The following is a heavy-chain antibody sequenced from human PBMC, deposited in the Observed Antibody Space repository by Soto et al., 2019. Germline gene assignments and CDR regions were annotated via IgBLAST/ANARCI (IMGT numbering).Heavy chain of an antibody. J-gene: IGHJ4*02. CDR3: ARVLGGSSLGY. V-gene: IGHV4-59*01. CDR1: GGSISSYY. CDR2: IYYSGST. Sequence: PWGTLSLTCTAPGGSISSYYWTWIRQPPGKGLEWIGYIYYSGSTNYNPSLKSRVTISVDTSKNQFSLKLSSVTAAVTAVYYCARVLGGSSLGYWGQGTLVTVSS. D-gene: IGHD6-6*01.